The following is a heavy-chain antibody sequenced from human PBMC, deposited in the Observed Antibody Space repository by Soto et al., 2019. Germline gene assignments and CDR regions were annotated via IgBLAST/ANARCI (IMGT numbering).Heavy chain of an antibody. Sequence: EVQLVESGGGLIQPGRSLRLSCAAAGFTFDNYAMHWFRQAPGKGLEWVSGISWDSGSIDYADSVRGRFTISRDNARNSLYLRMSSLRPEDTALYYCAKDAAYYFDYWGQGTLVTVSS. D-gene: IGHD6-25*01. CDR1: GFTFDNYA. CDR3: AKDAAYYFDY. V-gene: IGHV3-9*01. CDR2: ISWDSGSI. J-gene: IGHJ4*02.